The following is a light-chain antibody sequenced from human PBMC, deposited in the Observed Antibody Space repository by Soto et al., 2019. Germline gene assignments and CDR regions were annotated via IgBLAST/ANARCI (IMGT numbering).Light chain of an antibody. CDR3: QSYDSSLSGSYV. Sequence: QALVTQPPSVSGAPGQRVTISCTGSSSNIGAGYDVHWYQQLPGTAPKLLIYGNSNRPSGVPDRFSGSKSGTSASLAITGRQAEDEADYYCQSYDSSLSGSYVFGTGTKRTVL. CDR1: SSNIGAGYD. J-gene: IGLJ1*01. V-gene: IGLV1-40*01. CDR2: GNS.